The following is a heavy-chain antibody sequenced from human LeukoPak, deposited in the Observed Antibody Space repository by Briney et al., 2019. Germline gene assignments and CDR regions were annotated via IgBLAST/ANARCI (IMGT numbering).Heavy chain of an antibody. CDR2: INPNSGGT. CDR1: GYTFTGYY. CDR3: ARDYYYGYNYYFDY. V-gene: IGHV1-2*06. Sequence: ASVKVSCKASGYTFTGYYMHWVRQAPGQGLEWMGRINPNSGGTNYAQKFQGRVTMTRDTSISTAYMELSRLRSDDTAVYYCARDYYYGYNYYFDYWGQGTLVTVSS. J-gene: IGHJ4*02. D-gene: IGHD5-24*01.